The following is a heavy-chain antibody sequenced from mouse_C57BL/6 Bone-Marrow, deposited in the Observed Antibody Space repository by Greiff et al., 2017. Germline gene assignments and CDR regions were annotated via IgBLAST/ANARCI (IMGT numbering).Heavy chain of an antibody. CDR1: GFNIKDYY. Sequence: VHVKQSGAELVKPGASVKLSCTASGFNIKDYYMHWVKQRTEQGLEWIGRLDPEDGETKYAPKFQGKATITADTSSNTAYLQLSSLTSEDTAVYYCVLIYYDYDAVGDYWGQGTTLTVSS. D-gene: IGHD2-4*01. V-gene: IGHV14-2*01. CDR2: LDPEDGET. J-gene: IGHJ2*01. CDR3: VLIYYDYDAVGDY.